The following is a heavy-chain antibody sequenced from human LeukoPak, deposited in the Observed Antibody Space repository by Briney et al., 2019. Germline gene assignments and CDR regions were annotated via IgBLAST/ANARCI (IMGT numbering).Heavy chain of an antibody. J-gene: IGHJ4*02. CDR1: GFTFSSYG. Sequence: TGGSLRLSCAASGFTFSSYGMHWVRQAPGKGLEWVAVIWYDGSNKYYADSVKGRFTISRDNSKNTLYLQMNSLRAEDTAVYYCAKVAGNKNGDNDYWGQGTLVTVSS. D-gene: IGHD4-17*01. CDR3: AKVAGNKNGDNDY. CDR2: IWYDGSNK. V-gene: IGHV3-33*06.